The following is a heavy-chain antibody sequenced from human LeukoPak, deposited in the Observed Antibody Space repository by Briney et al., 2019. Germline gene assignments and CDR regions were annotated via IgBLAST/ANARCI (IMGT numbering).Heavy chain of an antibody. V-gene: IGHV3-30-3*01. J-gene: IGHJ5*02. CDR1: GFTFSSYA. CDR2: ISYDGSNK. Sequence: GRSLRLSCAASGFTFSSYAMHWVRQAPGKGLEWVAVISYDGSNKYYADSVKGRFTISRDNSKNTLYLQMNSLRAEDTAVYYCARGYCSGGSCTPRLRVGPPFDPWGQGTLVTVSS. D-gene: IGHD2-15*01. CDR3: ARGYCSGGSCTPRLRVGPPFDP.